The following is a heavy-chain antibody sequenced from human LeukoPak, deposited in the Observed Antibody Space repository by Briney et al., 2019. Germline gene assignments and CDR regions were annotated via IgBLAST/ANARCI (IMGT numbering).Heavy chain of an antibody. J-gene: IGHJ4*02. CDR3: APSPEVGATRGSFAY. CDR2: INPNSGGT. CDR1: GYTFTDYY. V-gene: IGHV1-2*02. Sequence: ASVKVSCKASGYTFTDYYMHWVRQAPGQGLEWMGWINPNSGGTNYAQKFQGRVTMTRDTSISTAYMELSRLRSDDTAVYYCAPSPEVGATRGSFAYWGQGTLVTVSS. D-gene: IGHD1-26*01.